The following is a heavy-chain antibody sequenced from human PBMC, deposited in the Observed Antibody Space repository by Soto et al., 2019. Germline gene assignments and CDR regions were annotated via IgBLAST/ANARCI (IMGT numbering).Heavy chain of an antibody. J-gene: IGHJ5*02. D-gene: IGHD3-10*01. V-gene: IGHV1-69*13. CDR3: ARTMFYGSGSYSIYNWFDP. CDR2: IIPIFGTA. Sequence: SVKVSCKASGGTFSSYAISWVRQAPGQRLEWMGGIIPIFGTANYAQKFQGRVTITADESTSTAYMELSSLRSEDTAVYYCARTMFYGSGSYSIYNWFDPWGQGTLVTVSS. CDR1: GGTFSSYA.